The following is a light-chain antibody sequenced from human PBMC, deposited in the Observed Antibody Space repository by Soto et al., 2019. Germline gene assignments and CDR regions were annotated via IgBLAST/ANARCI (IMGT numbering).Light chain of an antibody. CDR3: QQYRSSPTWT. CDR2: GAS. V-gene: IGKV3-20*01. J-gene: IGKJ1*01. Sequence: ESVLTQSPGTLSLSPGERASLSCRASQSVSSNYLAWYQQKPGQAPRLLIYGASTRATGIPDRFSGSGSGTDFTLTISRLESEDSAVYYCQQYRSSPTWTFGQGTKVDIK. CDR1: QSVSSNY.